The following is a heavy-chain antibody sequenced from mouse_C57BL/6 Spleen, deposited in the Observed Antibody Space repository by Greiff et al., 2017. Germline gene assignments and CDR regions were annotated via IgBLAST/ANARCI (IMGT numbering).Heavy chain of an antibody. CDR2: IYPGDGDT. D-gene: IGHD2-2*01. CDR1: GYAFSSSW. J-gene: IGHJ1*03. CDR3: ARGGGLRYFDV. V-gene: IGHV1-82*01. Sequence: VKLQESGPELVKPGASVKISCKASGYAFSSSWMNWVKQRPGKGLEWIGRIYPGDGDTNYNGKFKGKATLTADKSSSTAYMQLSSLTSEDSAVYFCARGGGLRYFDVWGTGTTVTVSS.